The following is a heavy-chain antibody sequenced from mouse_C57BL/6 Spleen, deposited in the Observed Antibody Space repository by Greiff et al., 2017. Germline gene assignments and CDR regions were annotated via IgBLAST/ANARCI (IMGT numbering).Heavy chain of an antibody. Sequence: DVQLQESGPGLVKPSQSLSLTCSVTGYSITSGYYWNWIRQFPGNKLEWMGYISYDGSNNYNPYLKNRISITRDTSKNQFFLKLNSVTTEDTATYYCAREGIYDGYEWCAYWGQGTLVTVSA. CDR1: GYSITSGYY. D-gene: IGHD2-3*01. CDR3: AREGIYDGYEWCAY. CDR2: ISYDGSN. J-gene: IGHJ3*01. V-gene: IGHV3-6*01.